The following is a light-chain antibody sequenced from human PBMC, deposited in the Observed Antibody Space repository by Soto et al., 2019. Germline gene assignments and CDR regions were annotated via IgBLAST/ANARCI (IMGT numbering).Light chain of an antibody. Sequence: EIVMTQSPDTLSLSPVERATLSCRASQSVANSIAWYQQKPGHAPRLLIYSASTRATGIPARFSGSGSGTGFTPTISSLQSEDFAVYHCQQYYKWPRTFGQWTKV. CDR1: QSVANS. CDR2: SAS. V-gene: IGKV3-15*01. CDR3: QQYYKWPRT. J-gene: IGKJ1*01.